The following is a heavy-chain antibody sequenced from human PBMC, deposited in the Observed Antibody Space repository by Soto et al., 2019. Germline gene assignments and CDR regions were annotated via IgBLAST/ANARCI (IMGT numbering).Heavy chain of an antibody. D-gene: IGHD3-16*01. CDR2: IYYSGST. CDR1: GGSLTNYY. CDR3: ARAAAWGTWRDF. J-gene: IGHJ4*02. V-gene: IGHV4-59*01. Sequence: SETLSLTCTVSGGSLTNYYWSWIRQPPGKGLEWIGFIYYSGSTNYNPSLKSRVTISVDTSKNQFSLKLSSVTAADTAVYYCARAAAWGTWRDFWGQGTLVTVSS.